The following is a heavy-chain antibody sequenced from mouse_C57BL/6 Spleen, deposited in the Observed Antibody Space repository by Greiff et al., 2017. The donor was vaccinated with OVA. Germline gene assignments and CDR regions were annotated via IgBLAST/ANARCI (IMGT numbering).Heavy chain of an antibody. CDR1: GFTFSSYA. D-gene: IGHD3-1*01. V-gene: IGHV5-4*03. Sequence: EVQVVESGGGLVKPGGSLKLSCAASGFTFSSYAMSWVRQTPEKRLEWVATISDGGSYTYYPDNVKGRFTISRDNAKNNLYLQMSHLKSEDTAMYYCARRSSSYGYFDYWGQGTTLTVSS. CDR2: ISDGGSYT. CDR3: ARRSSSYGYFDY. J-gene: IGHJ2*01.